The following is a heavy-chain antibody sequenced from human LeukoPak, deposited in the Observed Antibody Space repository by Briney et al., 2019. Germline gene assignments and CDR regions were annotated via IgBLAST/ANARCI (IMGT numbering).Heavy chain of an antibody. CDR1: GGSISSSSYY. Sequence: SETLSLTCAVSGGSISSSSYYWGWIRQPPGKGLEWIGSIYYSGSTYYNPSLKSRVTISVDTSKNQFSLKLSSVTAADTAVYYCARRSTIFGVVMYFDYWGQGTLVTVSS. CDR3: ARRSTIFGVVMYFDY. D-gene: IGHD3-3*01. V-gene: IGHV4-39*01. CDR2: IYYSGST. J-gene: IGHJ4*02.